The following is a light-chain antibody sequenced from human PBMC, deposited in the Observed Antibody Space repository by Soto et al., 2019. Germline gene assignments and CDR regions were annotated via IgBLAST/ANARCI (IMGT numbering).Light chain of an antibody. Sequence: DLQMTQSPSSLSASVGDRVTITCRASENICSFLNWYQQKPGKAPKLLISAASSLQGGVPSRFSGSGSGTDFTLTITSLQPEDFATYYCQQSYSIPWTFGQGTKVDI. V-gene: IGKV1-39*01. CDR2: AAS. J-gene: IGKJ1*01. CDR3: QQSYSIPWT. CDR1: ENICSF.